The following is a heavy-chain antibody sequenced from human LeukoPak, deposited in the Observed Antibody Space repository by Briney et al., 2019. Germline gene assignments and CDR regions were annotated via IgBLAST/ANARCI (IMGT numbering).Heavy chain of an antibody. Sequence: ASVKVSCKASGYTFTGYYMHWVRQAPGQGLEWMGWINPNSGGTNYAQKFQGWVTMTRDTSISTAYMELSRLRSDDTAVYYCARTATKSPSCAFDIWGQGTMVTVSS. J-gene: IGHJ3*02. CDR1: GYTFTGYY. D-gene: IGHD4-17*01. V-gene: IGHV1-2*04. CDR3: ARTATKSPSCAFDI. CDR2: INPNSGGT.